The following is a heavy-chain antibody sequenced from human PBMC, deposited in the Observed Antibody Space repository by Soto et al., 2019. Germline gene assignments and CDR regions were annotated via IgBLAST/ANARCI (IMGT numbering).Heavy chain of an antibody. D-gene: IGHD2-15*01. J-gene: IGHJ4*02. Sequence: GGSLRLSGSASGFTFWGSGVHRLRQAPGRGLEWVAVLLSDGYTKLYAASVEGRFTISRDASKNTLFLQMNSLRADDTAIYYCFKGRGATTEATIREIVWGQGT. CDR1: GFTFWGSG. CDR2: LLSDGYTK. V-gene: IGHV3-30*18. CDR3: FKGRGATTEATIREIV.